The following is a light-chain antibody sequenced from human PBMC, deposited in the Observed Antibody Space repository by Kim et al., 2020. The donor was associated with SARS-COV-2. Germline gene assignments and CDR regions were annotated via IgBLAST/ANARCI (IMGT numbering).Light chain of an antibody. CDR3: QVWDSRSDHVV. CDR1: NMGSSI. V-gene: IGLV3-21*04. Sequence: APGRRATITCGGHNMGSSIGHCDLEKPAQDPMLVINYDSDRPSGIPERFSGSNSGNTATLTISRVEAGDEAGYYCQVWDSRSDHVVFSGGTKLTVL. J-gene: IGLJ2*01. CDR2: YDS.